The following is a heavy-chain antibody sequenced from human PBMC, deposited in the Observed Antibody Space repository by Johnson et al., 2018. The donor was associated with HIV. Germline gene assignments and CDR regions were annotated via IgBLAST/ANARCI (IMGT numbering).Heavy chain of an antibody. CDR3: ARVHSGGAFDI. V-gene: IGHV3-30*14. J-gene: IGHJ3*02. Sequence: QVQLVESGGGLVQPGRSLRLSCAASGFTFSSYAMHWVRQAPGKGLEWVAVISYDGSNKYYADSVKGRFTISRDNSKNTLYLQMNSLRAEDTAVYYCARVHSGGAFDIWGQGTMVTVSS. CDR2: ISYDGSNK. CDR1: GFTFSSYA.